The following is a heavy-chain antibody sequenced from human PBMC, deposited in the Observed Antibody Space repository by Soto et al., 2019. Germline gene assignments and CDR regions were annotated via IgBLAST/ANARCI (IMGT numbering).Heavy chain of an antibody. CDR2: ISYDGSNK. J-gene: IGHJ4*02. CDR3: AKDKGIAAAGFIYYFDY. Sequence: QVQLVESGGGVVQPGRSLRLSCAASGFTFSSYGMHWVRQAPGKGLEWVAVISYDGSNKYYADSVKGRFTISRDNSKNTLYLQMNSLRAEDTAVYYCAKDKGIAAAGFIYYFDYWGQGTLVTVSS. D-gene: IGHD6-13*01. CDR1: GFTFSSYG. V-gene: IGHV3-30*18.